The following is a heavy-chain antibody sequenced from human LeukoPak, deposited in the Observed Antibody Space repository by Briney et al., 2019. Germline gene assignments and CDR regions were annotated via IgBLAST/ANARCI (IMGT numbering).Heavy chain of an antibody. CDR2: ISGSGGST. J-gene: IGHJ4*02. Sequence: GGSLRLSCAASGFTFSSYGMSWVRQAPGKGLEWVSAISGSGGSTYYADSVKGRFTISRDNSKNTLYLQMNSLRAEDTAVYYCAKDLVYCDIGGYFDYWGQGTPVTVSS. V-gene: IGHV3-23*01. CDR3: AKDLVYCDIGGYFDY. D-gene: IGHD3-9*01. CDR1: GFTFSSYG.